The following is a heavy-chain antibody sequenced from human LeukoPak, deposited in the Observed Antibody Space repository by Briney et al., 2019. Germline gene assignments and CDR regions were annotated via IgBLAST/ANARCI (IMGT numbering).Heavy chain of an antibody. CDR2: IIPIFDTA. J-gene: IGHJ5*02. CDR3: ARDPYCSSTSCYTLFDP. V-gene: IGHV1-69*13. D-gene: IGHD2-2*02. CDR1: GGTFSSYA. Sequence: SVTVSCKASGGTFSSYAISWVRQDPGHGREGMGGIIPIFDTANYAQQSHGRVTITAVESTSTAYMELSSLRSEDTAVYYCARDPYCSSTSCYTLFDPWGQGTLVTVSS.